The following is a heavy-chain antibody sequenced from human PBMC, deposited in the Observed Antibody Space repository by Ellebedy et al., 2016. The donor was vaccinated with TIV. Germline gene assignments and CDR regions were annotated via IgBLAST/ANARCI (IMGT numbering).Heavy chain of an antibody. J-gene: IGHJ4*02. CDR2: ISWDGGST. CDR3: ASFSGLDY. V-gene: IGHV3-43*01. D-gene: IGHD1-14*01. Sequence: GESLKISXAASGFTFDDYTMHWVRQAPGKGLEWVSLISWDGGSTYYADSVKGRFTISRDNSKNSLYLQMNSLRTEDTALYYCASFSGLDYWGQGTLVTVSS. CDR1: GFTFDDYT.